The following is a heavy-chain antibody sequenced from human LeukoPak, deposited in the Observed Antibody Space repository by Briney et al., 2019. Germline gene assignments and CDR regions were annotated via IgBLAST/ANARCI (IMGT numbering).Heavy chain of an antibody. D-gene: IGHD3-22*01. Sequence: PSETLSLTCTVSGSSISSYYWSWIRQPPGKGLEWIGYIYYSGSTNYNPSLKSRVTISVDTSKNQFSLKLSSVTAADTAVYYCARRDYDSSGYYCSGAFDIWGQGTMVTVSS. CDR3: ARRDYDSSGYYCSGAFDI. V-gene: IGHV4-59*08. CDR1: GSSISSYY. CDR2: IYYSGST. J-gene: IGHJ3*02.